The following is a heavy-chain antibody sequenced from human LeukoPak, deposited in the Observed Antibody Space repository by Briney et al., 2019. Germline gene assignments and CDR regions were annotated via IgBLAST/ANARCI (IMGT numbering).Heavy chain of an antibody. Sequence: SVKVSCKASGGTFSSYAISWLRQAPAQGLEWMGRIIPIFGTANYAQKFQGRVTITTDESTSTAYMELSSLRSEDTAVYYCARDIYYGSRSFNWFDPWGQGTLVTVSS. V-gene: IGHV1-69*05. CDR2: IIPIFGTA. D-gene: IGHD3-10*01. CDR1: GGTFSSYA. J-gene: IGHJ5*02. CDR3: ARDIYYGSRSFNWFDP.